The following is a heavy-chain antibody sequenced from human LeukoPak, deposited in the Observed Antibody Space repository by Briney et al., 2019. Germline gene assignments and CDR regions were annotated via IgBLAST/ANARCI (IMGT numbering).Heavy chain of an antibody. J-gene: IGHJ4*02. Sequence: GGSLRLSCAASGFTFSSYWMHWVRQAPGKGLVWVSRINSDGSSTSYADSVKGRFTISRDNSKNTLYLQMNSLRAEDTAVYYCAKDPKALLGSSSPFDYWGQGTLVTVSS. CDR2: INSDGSST. D-gene: IGHD6-6*01. V-gene: IGHV3-74*01. CDR1: GFTFSSYW. CDR3: AKDPKALLGSSSPFDY.